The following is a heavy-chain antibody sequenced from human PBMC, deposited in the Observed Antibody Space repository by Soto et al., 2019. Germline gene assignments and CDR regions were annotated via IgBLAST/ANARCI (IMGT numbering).Heavy chain of an antibody. Sequence: EVQLLESGGGLVQPGGSLRLSCAASGFTFSSYAMSWVRQAPGKGLEWVSAISGSGGSTYYADSVKGRFTISRDNSKNTLYLQMNSLRAEDTAVYYCARGGGNYDFWSGSPLEYYGMDVWGQGTTVTVSS. CDR2: ISGSGGST. J-gene: IGHJ6*02. D-gene: IGHD3-3*01. CDR3: ARGGGNYDFWSGSPLEYYGMDV. CDR1: GFTFSSYA. V-gene: IGHV3-23*01.